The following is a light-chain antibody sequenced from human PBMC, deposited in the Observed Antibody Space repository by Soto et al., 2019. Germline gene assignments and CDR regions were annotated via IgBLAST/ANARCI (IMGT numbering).Light chain of an antibody. CDR1: QSVSNNY. V-gene: IGKV3-20*01. Sequence: EIVLTQSPGTLSLSPGERATLSFRASQSVSNNYLAWYQQKPGQAPRLLIYGASNRATGIPDRFSGSGSGTDFTLTISRLEPEDSAVYYCQQFDDSVTFGQGTRLEI. CDR2: GAS. CDR3: QQFDDSVT. J-gene: IGKJ5*01.